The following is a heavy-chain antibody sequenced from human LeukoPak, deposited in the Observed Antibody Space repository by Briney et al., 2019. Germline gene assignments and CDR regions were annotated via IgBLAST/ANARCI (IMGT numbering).Heavy chain of an antibody. Sequence: SETLSLTCSVSGGSLSPHYWSWIRQPPGKKFEWIGHIFSSAATNYNPSLKSRVTISADASKSQFSLKVASVTAADTAVYFCVRHIKFSSGPIGSWGQGTLVIVSS. V-gene: IGHV4-59*08. J-gene: IGHJ4*02. CDR3: VRHIKFSSGPIGS. D-gene: IGHD3-22*01. CDR1: GGSLSPHY. CDR2: IFSSAAT.